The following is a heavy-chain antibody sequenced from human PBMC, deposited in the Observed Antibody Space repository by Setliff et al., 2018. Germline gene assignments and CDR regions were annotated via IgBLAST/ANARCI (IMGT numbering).Heavy chain of an antibody. J-gene: IGHJ4*02. V-gene: IGHV1-18*01. CDR1: GYTFSNYG. CDR2: ISAYNGYI. D-gene: IGHD1-26*01. Sequence: ASVKVSCKASGYTFSNYGISWVRQAPGQGLEWMGWISAYNGYIIYAQKLQGRVRMTRDTSTYAAYLELSDLTSDDTAMYYCARSGSFGMRYWFDYWGQGALVTVSS. CDR3: ARSGSFGMRYWFDY.